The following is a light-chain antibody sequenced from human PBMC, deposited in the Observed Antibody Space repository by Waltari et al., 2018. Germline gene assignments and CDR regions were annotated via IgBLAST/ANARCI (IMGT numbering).Light chain of an antibody. CDR3: QQLDSFPIT. CDR1: QAISSY. Sequence: DIQLTKSPSFLSASVGDSVPITCRASQAISSYLAWYQQKPGRAPKLLIYAASTLQSGVPSGFSGSGSGTEFTLTISSLQPEDFATYYCQQLDSFPITFGQGTRLEIK. V-gene: IGKV1-9*01. CDR2: AAS. J-gene: IGKJ5*01.